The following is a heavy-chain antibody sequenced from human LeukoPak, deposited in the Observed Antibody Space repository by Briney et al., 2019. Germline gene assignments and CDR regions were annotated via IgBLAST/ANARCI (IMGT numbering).Heavy chain of an antibody. Sequence: SETLSLTCTVSGGSISSSSYYWGWIRQPPGKGLEWIGSIYYSGSTYYNPSLRSRVTISVDTSKNQFSLKLSSVTAADTAVYYCARHEYSYGFGDYWGQGTLVTVSS. D-gene: IGHD5-18*01. V-gene: IGHV4-39*01. CDR3: ARHEYSYGFGDY. J-gene: IGHJ4*02. CDR1: GGSISSSSYY. CDR2: IYYSGST.